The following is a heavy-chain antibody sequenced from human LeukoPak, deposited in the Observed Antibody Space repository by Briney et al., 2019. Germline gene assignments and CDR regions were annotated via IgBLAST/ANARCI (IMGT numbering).Heavy chain of an antibody. CDR3: ARGGIVVVTAEGSFDL. J-gene: IGHJ2*01. D-gene: IGHD2-21*02. CDR1: GGSISSSSYY. CDR2: IYYSGST. Sequence: NPSETLSFTCTVSGGSISSSSYYWGWIRQPPGKGLEWIGSIYYSGSTYYNPSLKSRVTISVDTSKNQFSLKLSSVTAADTAVYYCARGGIVVVTAEGSFDLWGRGTLVTVSS. V-gene: IGHV4-39*07.